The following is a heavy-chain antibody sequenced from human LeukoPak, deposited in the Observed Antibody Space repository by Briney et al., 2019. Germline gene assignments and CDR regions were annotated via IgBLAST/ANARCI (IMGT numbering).Heavy chain of an antibody. CDR1: GGTVRRFP. V-gene: IGHV1-69*06. CDR2: IIPIFGTA. D-gene: IGHD3-9*01. J-gene: IGHJ4*02. CDR3: AKPVLNYDILTGYYY. Sequence: SVKVSCKASGGTVRRFPISWVRQAPGQGLEGMGGIIPIFGTANYAQKFQGRVPMTEDTSTDTAYMELSSLRSEDTAVYYCAKPVLNYDILTGYYYWGQGTLVTVSS.